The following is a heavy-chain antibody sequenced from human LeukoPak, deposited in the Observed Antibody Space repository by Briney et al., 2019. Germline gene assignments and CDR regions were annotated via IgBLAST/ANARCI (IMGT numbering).Heavy chain of an antibody. J-gene: IGHJ4*02. CDR1: GFTFSSYS. V-gene: IGHV3-21*01. CDR2: ISSSSSYI. CDR3: AGAMCTSCYAPDY. D-gene: IGHD2-2*01. Sequence: PGGSLRPSCAASGFTFSSYSMNWVRQAPGRGLEWVSSISSSSSYIYYADSVKGRFTISRDNAKNSLYLQMNSLRAEDTAVYYCAGAMCTSCYAPDYWGQGTLVTVSS.